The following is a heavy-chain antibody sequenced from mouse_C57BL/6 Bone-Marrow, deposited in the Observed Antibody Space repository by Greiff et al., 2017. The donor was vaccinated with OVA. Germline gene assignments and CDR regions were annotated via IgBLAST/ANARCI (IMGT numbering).Heavy chain of an antibody. D-gene: IGHD2-3*01. Sequence: EVKLKESGAELVRPGASVKLSCTASGFNIKDDYMHWVKQRPEQGLEWIGWIDPENGDTEYASKFQGKATITADTSSNTAYLQLSSLTSEDTAVYYCTTSSPYDLWLAYWGQGTLVTVSA. J-gene: IGHJ3*01. V-gene: IGHV14-4*01. CDR1: GFNIKDDY. CDR2: IDPENGDT. CDR3: TTSSPYDLWLAY.